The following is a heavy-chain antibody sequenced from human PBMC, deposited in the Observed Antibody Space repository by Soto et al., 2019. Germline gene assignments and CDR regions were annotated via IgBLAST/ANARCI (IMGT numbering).Heavy chain of an antibody. CDR1: GYTFTNYY. Sequence: QVQLVQSGAEVKKPGASVKVSCKASGYTFTNYYMHWVRQAPGQGLEWMGIINPSGGSTTYAQKSXGXLTMTSDTSTSTVYMELSSLRSEDTAVYYCARGFSSGWPFGYWGQGTPVTVSS. J-gene: IGHJ4*02. CDR3: ARGFSSGWPFGY. CDR2: INPSGGST. D-gene: IGHD6-19*01. V-gene: IGHV1-46*01.